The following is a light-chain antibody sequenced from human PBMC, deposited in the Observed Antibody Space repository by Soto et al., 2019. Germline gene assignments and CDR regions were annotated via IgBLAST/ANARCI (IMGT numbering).Light chain of an antibody. CDR1: QSISSW. Sequence: DIQMTQSPSTLSASVGDRVTITCRASQSISSWLAWYQQKPGKAPKLLIYDASSLESGVPSRFSGSGSGKEFTLTISSLQPDDFATYYCQQYNSYWGTFGQGTKVDIK. V-gene: IGKV1-5*01. J-gene: IGKJ1*01. CDR3: QQYNSYWGT. CDR2: DAS.